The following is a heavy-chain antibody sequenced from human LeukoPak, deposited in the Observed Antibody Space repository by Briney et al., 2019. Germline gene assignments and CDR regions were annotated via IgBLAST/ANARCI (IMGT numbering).Heavy chain of an antibody. D-gene: IGHD3-3*01. CDR1: GFTFSSYS. V-gene: IGHV3-21*01. J-gene: IGHJ4*02. CDR3: ARVATFGVVIGFDY. Sequence: PGGSLRLSCAASGFTFSSYSMNWVRQAPGKGLEWVSSISSSGSYIYYADSVKGRFTISRDNAKNSLYLQMNSLRAEDTAVYYCARVATFGVVIGFDYWGQGTLVTVSS. CDR2: ISSSGSYI.